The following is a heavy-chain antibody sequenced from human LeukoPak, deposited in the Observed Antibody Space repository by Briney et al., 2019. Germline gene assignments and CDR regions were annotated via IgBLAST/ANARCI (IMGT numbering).Heavy chain of an antibody. CDR1: GFTVSSNY. CDR3: SSGFHFDY. D-gene: IGHD5-12*01. CDR2: IYSGGST. J-gene: IGHJ4*02. Sequence: AGGSLRLSCAASGFTVSSNYMSWVRQAPGKGLEWVSVIYSGGSTYYADSVKGRFTISRDNSKNTLYLQTNSLRAEDTAVYYCSSGFHFDYWGQGTLVTVSS. V-gene: IGHV3-53*01.